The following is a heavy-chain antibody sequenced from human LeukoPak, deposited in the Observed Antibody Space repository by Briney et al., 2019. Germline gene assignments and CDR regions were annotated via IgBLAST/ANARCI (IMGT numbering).Heavy chain of an antibody. D-gene: IGHD3-10*01. CDR3: GESKYGSGSYGY. CDR2: IYYSGST. J-gene: IGHJ4*02. Sequence: SETLSLTCTVSGGSISSSSYYWGWIRQPPGKGLEWIGSIYYSGSTYYNPSLKSRVTISVDTSKNQFSLKLSSVTAADTAVYYCGESKYGSGSYGYWGQGTLVTVSS. V-gene: IGHV4-39*07. CDR1: GGSISSSSYY.